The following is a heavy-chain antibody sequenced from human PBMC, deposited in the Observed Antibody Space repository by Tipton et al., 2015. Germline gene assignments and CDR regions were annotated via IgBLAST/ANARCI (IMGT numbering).Heavy chain of an antibody. Sequence: TLSLTCSVSGSSVSSGNYYWSWIRQPPGKGLEWIGYVSHSDTSHYNPSLKSRVTISVDTSKNQFSLTLNSLTAADTAVYYCARARVRHGGLFDSWSQGILFTVSS. CDR3: ARARVRHGGLFDS. J-gene: IGHJ4*02. CDR2: VSHSDTS. D-gene: IGHD4-23*01. V-gene: IGHV4-61*01. CDR1: GSSVSSGNYY.